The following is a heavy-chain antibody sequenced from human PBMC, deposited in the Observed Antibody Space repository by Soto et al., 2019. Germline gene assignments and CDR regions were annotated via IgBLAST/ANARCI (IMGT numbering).Heavy chain of an antibody. V-gene: IGHV1-2*04. J-gene: IGHJ6*03. CDR2: INPNSGGT. D-gene: IGHD2-2*01. CDR3: ARDKGSRGEPDIVVVPAAPGYYMDV. Sequence: ASVKVSCKASGYTFTGYYMHWVRQAPGQGLEWMGWINPNSGGTNYAQKFQGWVTRTRDRSISTAYMELSRLRSDDTAVYYCARDKGSRGEPDIVVVPAAPGYYMDVWGKGTTVTVSS. CDR1: GYTFTGYY.